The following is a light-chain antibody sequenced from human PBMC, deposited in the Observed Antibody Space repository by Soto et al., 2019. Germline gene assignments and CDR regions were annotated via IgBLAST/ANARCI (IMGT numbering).Light chain of an antibody. J-gene: IGLJ1*01. CDR1: SSDVGGYNY. CDR3: PSYAGSNHSV. Sequence: QSALTQPPSASGSPGQSVTISCTGTSSDVGGYNYVSWYQHHPGKAPKLMIYEVSKRPSGVPDRFSGSKSGNTASLTVSGLQAEDEADYYCPSYAGSNHSVFRTGTKLTVL. CDR2: EVS. V-gene: IGLV2-8*01.